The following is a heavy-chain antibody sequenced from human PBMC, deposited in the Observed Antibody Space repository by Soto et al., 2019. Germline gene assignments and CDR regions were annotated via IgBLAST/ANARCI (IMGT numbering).Heavy chain of an antibody. D-gene: IGHD3-22*01. J-gene: IGHJ1*01. CDR3: AKDPRQDYYDSSPTEYFQH. CDR2: ISGSGGST. V-gene: IGHV3-23*01. CDR1: GFTFSSYA. Sequence: ETLSLSCAASGFTFSSYAMSWVRQAPGKGLEWVSAISGSGGSTYYADSVKGRFTISRDNSKNTLYLQMNSLRAEDTAVYYCAKDPRQDYYDSSPTEYFQHWGQGTLVTVSS.